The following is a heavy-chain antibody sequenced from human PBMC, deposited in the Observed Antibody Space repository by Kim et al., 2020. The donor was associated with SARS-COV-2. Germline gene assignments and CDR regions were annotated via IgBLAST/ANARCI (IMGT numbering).Heavy chain of an antibody. CDR3: VIRDHTTGTTGRAFDI. J-gene: IGHJ3*02. CDR2: ISWDSASL. CDR1: GFNFGDSA. V-gene: IGHV3-9*01. D-gene: IGHD1-1*01. Sequence: GGSLRLSCEGSGFNFGDSAIHWVRQAPGQALEGVTGISWDSASLVYADSVKGLLTISRDNAKSFVYLQMNSLGAEYTAFYYLVIRDHTTGTTGRAFDI.